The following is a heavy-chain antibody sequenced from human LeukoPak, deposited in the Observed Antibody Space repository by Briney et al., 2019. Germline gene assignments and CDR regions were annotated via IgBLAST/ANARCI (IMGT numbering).Heavy chain of an antibody. CDR1: GFTFSSYG. D-gene: IGHD4-11*01. J-gene: IGHJ4*02. CDR3: AREDYSSSPDY. CDR2: IWYDGSNK. Sequence: GGSLRLSCAASGFTFSSYGMHWVRQAPGKGLEWVAVIWYDGSNKYYADSVKGRFTISRDNSKNTLYLQMNSLRAEDTAVYYCAREDYSSSPDYWGQGTLVTVSS. V-gene: IGHV3-33*01.